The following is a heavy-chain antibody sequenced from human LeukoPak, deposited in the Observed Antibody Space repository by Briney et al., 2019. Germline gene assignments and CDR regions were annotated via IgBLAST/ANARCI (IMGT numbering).Heavy chain of an antibody. CDR1: GYTFTGYY. Sequence: ASVKVSCKASGYTFTGYYMHWVRQAPGQGLEWMGWINPNSGGTNYAQKFQGRVTMTRDTSTSTVYMELSSLRSEDTAVYYCARDQVQLWLRGFDPWGQGTLVTVSS. CDR2: INPNSGGT. CDR3: ARDQVQLWLRGFDP. J-gene: IGHJ5*02. V-gene: IGHV1-2*02. D-gene: IGHD5-18*01.